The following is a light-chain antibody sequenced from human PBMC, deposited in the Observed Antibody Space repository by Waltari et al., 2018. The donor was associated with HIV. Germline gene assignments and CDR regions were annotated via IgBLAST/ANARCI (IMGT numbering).Light chain of an antibody. J-gene: IGLJ2*01. CDR3: CSYAGSYTLVV. V-gene: IGLV2-11*01. CDR2: DGS. Sequence: QSALTQPRSVSGSPGQSVTISCTGTSSDVGGYNYVSWYQQPPATAPKLMIDDGSKRPSGVPSRFSGFKADNTASLTTSGLHADDEADYDCCSYAGSYTLVVFGGGTKLTVL. CDR1: SSDVGGYNY.